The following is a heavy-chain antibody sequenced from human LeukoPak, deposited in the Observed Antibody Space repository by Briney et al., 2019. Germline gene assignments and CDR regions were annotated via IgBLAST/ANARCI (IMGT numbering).Heavy chain of an antibody. V-gene: IGHV3-33*01. D-gene: IGHD6-13*01. J-gene: IGHJ4*02. Sequence: GGSLRLSCAASGFTFSSYGMHWVRQAPGKGLEWVAVIWYDGSNKYYADSVKGRFTISRDNSKNTLYLQMNSLRAEDTAVYYCARDSSSYYFDYWGQGTLVTVSS. CDR1: GFTFSSYG. CDR3: ARDSSSYYFDY. CDR2: IWYDGSNK.